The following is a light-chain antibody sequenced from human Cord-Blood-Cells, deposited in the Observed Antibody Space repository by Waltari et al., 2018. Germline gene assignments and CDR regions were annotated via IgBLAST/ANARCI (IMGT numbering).Light chain of an antibody. Sequence: DIQRTQSPSSLSASVGDRVPITCQASQDISNYLNWYQQKPGKAPKLLIYDASNLETGVPSRFSGSGSGTDFTFTISSLQPEDIATYYCQQYDNLPLTFGGGTKVEIK. J-gene: IGKJ4*01. V-gene: IGKV1-33*01. CDR3: QQYDNLPLT. CDR2: DAS. CDR1: QDISNY.